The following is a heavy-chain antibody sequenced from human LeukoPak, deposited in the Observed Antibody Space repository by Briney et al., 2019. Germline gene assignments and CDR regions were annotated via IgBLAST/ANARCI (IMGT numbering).Heavy chain of an antibody. Sequence: SETLSLTCAVSGGSISSYYWSWIRQPPGKGLEWIGYIYYSGSTNYNPSLKSRVTISVDTSKNQFSLKLSSVTAADTAVYYCATDRGSSGWYPDAFDIWGQGTMVTVSS. D-gene: IGHD6-19*01. CDR2: IYYSGST. J-gene: IGHJ3*02. V-gene: IGHV4-59*12. CDR3: ATDRGSSGWYPDAFDI. CDR1: GGSISSYY.